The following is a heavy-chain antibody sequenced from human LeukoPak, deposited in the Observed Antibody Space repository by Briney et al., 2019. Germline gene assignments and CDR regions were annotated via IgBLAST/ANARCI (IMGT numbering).Heavy chain of an antibody. J-gene: IGHJ4*02. CDR3: ARLGRFLRVDYFDY. Sequence: PGGSLRLSCAASGFTFSSYNMNWVRQAPGKGLEWVSSISSSSDYIYYADSVKGRFTISRDNAKNSLYLQMKSLRAEDTAVYYCARLGRFLRVDYFDYWGQGSLVTVSS. D-gene: IGHD3-10*01. CDR2: ISSSSDYI. V-gene: IGHV3-21*01. CDR1: GFTFSSYN.